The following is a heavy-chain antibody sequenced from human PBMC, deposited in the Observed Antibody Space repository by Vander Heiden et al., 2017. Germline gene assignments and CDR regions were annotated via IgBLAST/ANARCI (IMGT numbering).Heavy chain of an antibody. V-gene: IGHV3-23*01. CDR2: ISGSGGST. CDR3: AKDPTTYYYDSSGSNFDY. Sequence: EVQLLESGGGLVQPGGSLRLSCAASGFTFSRHAMSWVRQAPGKGLEWVSAISGSGGSTYYADSVKGRFTISRDNSKNTLYLQMNSLRAEDTAVYYCAKDPTTYYYDSSGSNFDYWGQGTLVTVSS. D-gene: IGHD3-22*01. J-gene: IGHJ4*02. CDR1: GFTFSRHA.